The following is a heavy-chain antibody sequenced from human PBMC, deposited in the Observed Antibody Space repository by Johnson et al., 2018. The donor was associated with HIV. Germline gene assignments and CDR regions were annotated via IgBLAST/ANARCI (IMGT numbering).Heavy chain of an antibody. V-gene: IGHV3-23*04. D-gene: IGHD3-10*01. CDR2: ISGSGGST. CDR3: ARELTYYYGSGSYPSGLDAFDI. J-gene: IGHJ3*02. Sequence: VQLVESGGGLVQPGGSLRLSCAASGFTFSSYAMSWVRQAPGKGLEWVSAISGSGGSTYYADSVKGRFTISRDNAKNSLYLQMNSLIAEDTAVYYCARELTYYYGSGSYPSGLDAFDIWGQGTMVTVSS. CDR1: GFTFSSYA.